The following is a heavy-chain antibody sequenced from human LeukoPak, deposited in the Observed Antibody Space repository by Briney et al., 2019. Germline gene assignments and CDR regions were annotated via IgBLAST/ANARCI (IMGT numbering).Heavy chain of an antibody. CDR2: IYYSGST. D-gene: IGHD2-2*01. CDR1: GGSISSGNYY. Sequence: SETLSLTCTVSGGSISSGNYYWVWIRQPPGKGLDWIGYIYYSGSTYYNPSLKSRVTISVDTSKNQFSLKLSSVTAADTAVYYCARAGRVVVPAAIDYWGQGTLVTVSS. V-gene: IGHV4-30-4*01. J-gene: IGHJ4*02. CDR3: ARAGRVVVPAAIDY.